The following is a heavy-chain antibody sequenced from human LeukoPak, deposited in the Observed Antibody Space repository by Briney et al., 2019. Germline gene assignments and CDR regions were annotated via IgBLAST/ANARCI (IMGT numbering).Heavy chain of an antibody. Sequence: SETLSLTCTVSGYSISSGYYWGWIRQPPGKGLEWIGSIYHSGSTYYNPSLKSRVTISVDTSKNQFSLKLSSVTAADTAVYYCARGLRQGSAWSWGPKEKSYQYMDVWGTGTTVIVSS. V-gene: IGHV4-38-2*02. CDR1: GYSISSGYY. CDR3: ARGLRQGSAWSWGPKEKSYQYMDV. D-gene: IGHD6-19*01. CDR2: IYHSGST. J-gene: IGHJ6*04.